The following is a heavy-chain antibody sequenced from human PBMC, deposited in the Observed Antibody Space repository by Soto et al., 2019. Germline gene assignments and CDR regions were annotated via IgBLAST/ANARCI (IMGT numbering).Heavy chain of an antibody. J-gene: IGHJ5*02. V-gene: IGHV3-23*01. CDR1: GFTFSSYA. CDR2: ISGSANNT. Sequence: HPGGSLRLSCAASGFTFSSYAMSWVRQAPGKGLEWISAISGSANNTYYADSVKGRFTISRDNSKNTLYLQMNSLRAEDTALYYCTRAVAGSNWFDPWGQGTLVTVSS. D-gene: IGHD6-19*01. CDR3: TRAVAGSNWFDP.